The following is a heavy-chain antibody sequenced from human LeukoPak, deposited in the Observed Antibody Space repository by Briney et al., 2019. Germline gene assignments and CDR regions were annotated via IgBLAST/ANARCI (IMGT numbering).Heavy chain of an antibody. CDR3: ARVRLVDDYSDTGRPSWYFDL. D-gene: IGHD3-22*01. J-gene: IGHJ2*01. CDR1: GYTFTSYG. V-gene: IGHV1-18*01. CDR2: ISGYNGNT. Sequence: GASVKVSCKASGYTFTSYGISWVRQAPGQGLEWMGWISGYNGNTNYAQQKLQGRVTMTTDTSTSTAYMELRSLRSDDTAIYYCARVRLVDDYSDTGRPSWYFDLWGRGTLVTVSS.